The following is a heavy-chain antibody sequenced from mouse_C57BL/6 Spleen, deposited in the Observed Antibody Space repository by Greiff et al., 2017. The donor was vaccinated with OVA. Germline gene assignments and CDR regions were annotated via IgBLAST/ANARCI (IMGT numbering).Heavy chain of an antibody. CDR3: ARRDGYYFAY. CDR2: IYPSDSET. D-gene: IGHD2-3*01. CDR1: GYNFTSYW. V-gene: IGHV1-61*01. J-gene: IGHJ3*01. Sequence: QVQLQQPGAELVRPGSSVKLSCKASGYNFTSYWMDWVKQRPGQGLEWIGNIYPSDSETNYNQKFKDKATFTVDKSSSTAYMQLSSLTSEDSAVYYCARRDGYYFAYWGQGTLVTVSA.